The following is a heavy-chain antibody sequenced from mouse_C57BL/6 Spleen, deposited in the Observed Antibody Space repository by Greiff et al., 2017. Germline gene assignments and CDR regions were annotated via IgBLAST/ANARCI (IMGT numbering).Heavy chain of an antibody. J-gene: IGHJ4*01. CDR1: GYTFTDYE. V-gene: IGHV1-15*01. D-gene: IGHD2-1*01. CDR2: IDPETGGT. Sequence: VQLQQSGAELVRPGASVTLSCKASGYTFTDYEMHWVKQTPVHGLEWIGAIDPETGGTAYNQKFKGKAILTADKSSSTAYMELRSLTSEDSAVYYCTIYYGKGGAMDYWGQGTSVTVSS. CDR3: TIYYGKGGAMDY.